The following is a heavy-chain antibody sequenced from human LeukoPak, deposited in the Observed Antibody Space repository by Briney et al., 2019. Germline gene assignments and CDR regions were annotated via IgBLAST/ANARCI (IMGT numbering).Heavy chain of an antibody. Sequence: PGGSLRLSCAASGFAFSRYWMHWVRQAPGKGLVWVSRINSDGRSAVYADSVKGRFTISRDNSKNTLYLQMSSLRPEDTAVYYCARRSSGWRFDYWGQGTLVTVSS. J-gene: IGHJ4*02. CDR3: ARRSSGWRFDY. V-gene: IGHV3-74*01. CDR1: GFAFSRYW. CDR2: INSDGRSA. D-gene: IGHD6-19*01.